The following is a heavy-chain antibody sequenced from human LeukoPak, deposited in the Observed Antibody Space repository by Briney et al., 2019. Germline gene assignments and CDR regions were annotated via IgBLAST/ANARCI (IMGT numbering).Heavy chain of an antibody. Sequence: SETLSLTCTVSGGSISSYYWSWIRQPPGKGLEWIGYIYYSGSTNYNPSLKSRVTISVDTSKNQFSLKLSSVTAADTAVYYCARDLRYNWNYGPGDAFGIWGQGTMVTVSS. J-gene: IGHJ3*02. V-gene: IGHV4-59*12. CDR3: ARDLRYNWNYGPGDAFGI. D-gene: IGHD1-7*01. CDR2: IYYSGST. CDR1: GGSISSYY.